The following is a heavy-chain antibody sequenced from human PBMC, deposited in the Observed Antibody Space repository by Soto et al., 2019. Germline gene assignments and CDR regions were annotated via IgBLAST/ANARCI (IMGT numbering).Heavy chain of an antibody. Sequence: GGSLRLSCAASGFTVTSYYMRWVRQAPGQGLEWVSLIYTGGNTNYADSVKGRFTISRDNSKNTLYLQMNSLRAEDTAVYYGARDYYYGSGNYYRADYYHYGMDVWGQGTTVTVSS. D-gene: IGHD3-10*01. CDR1: GFTVTSYY. V-gene: IGHV3-53*01. J-gene: IGHJ6*02. CDR2: IYTGGNT. CDR3: ARDYYYGSGNYYRADYYHYGMDV.